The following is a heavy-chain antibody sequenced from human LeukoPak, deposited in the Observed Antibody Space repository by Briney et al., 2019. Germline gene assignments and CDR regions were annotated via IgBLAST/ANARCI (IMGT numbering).Heavy chain of an antibody. V-gene: IGHV3-20*04. CDR1: GFTFDDYG. Sequence: GGSLRLSCAASGFTFDDYGMSWVRQAPGKGLEWVSGINWNGGNTGYADSVKGRFTISRDNAKNSLYLQMNSLRAEDTAVYYCARRSSSWYQYAFDIWGQGTMVTVSS. CDR3: ARRSSSWYQYAFDI. J-gene: IGHJ3*02. D-gene: IGHD6-13*01. CDR2: INWNGGNT.